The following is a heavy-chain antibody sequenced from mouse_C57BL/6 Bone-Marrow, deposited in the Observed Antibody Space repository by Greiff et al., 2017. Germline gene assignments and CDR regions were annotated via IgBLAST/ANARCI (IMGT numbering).Heavy chain of an antibody. CDR3: TLPSIATVVALDY. V-gene: IGHV14-4*01. D-gene: IGHD1-3*01. CDR1: GFNIKDDY. Sequence: VQLKESGAELVRPGASVKLSCTASGFNIKDDYMHWVKQRPEQGLEWIGWIDPENGDTEYAPKFQGKATITADTSSNTAYLQLRSLTSEDTAVYYCTLPSIATVVALDYWGQGTTLTVSS. CDR2: IDPENGDT. J-gene: IGHJ2*01.